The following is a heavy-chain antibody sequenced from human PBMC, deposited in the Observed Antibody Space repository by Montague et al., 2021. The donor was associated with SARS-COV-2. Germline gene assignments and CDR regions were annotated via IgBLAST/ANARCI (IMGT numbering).Heavy chain of an antibody. CDR3: ARGIRGVIIVYDYYLMDV. Sequence: SETLSLTCAVYGGSFSGYYWTWIRQPPGKGLEWIGDINHGGRTNYNPSLKSRVTISAETSKNQFSLRVNFVTAADTAVYFCARGIRGVIIVYDYYLMDVWGQGTTVSVSS. V-gene: IGHV4-34*01. CDR1: GGSFSGYY. CDR2: INHGGRT. D-gene: IGHD3-10*01. J-gene: IGHJ6*02.